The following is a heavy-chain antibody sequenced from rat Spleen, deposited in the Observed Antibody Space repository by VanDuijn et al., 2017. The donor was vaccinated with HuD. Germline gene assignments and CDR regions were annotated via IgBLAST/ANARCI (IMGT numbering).Heavy chain of an antibody. V-gene: IGHV5-25*01. J-gene: IGHJ2*01. CDR2: ISTGGDKT. CDR3: AREAGIPFHYFDY. D-gene: IGHD1-4*01. CDR1: GFTFSNYY. Sequence: EVQLVESGGGLVQPGRSMKLSCAALGFTFSNYYMAWVRQAPTKGLEWVAHISTGGDKTYYRDSVKGRFTISRDSAKSALYLQMDSLRSEDTATYYCAREAGIPFHYFDYWGQGVMVTVSS.